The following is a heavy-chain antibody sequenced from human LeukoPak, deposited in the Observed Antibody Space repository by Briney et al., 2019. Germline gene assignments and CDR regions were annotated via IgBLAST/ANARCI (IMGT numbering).Heavy chain of an antibody. CDR2: ISGNGGST. J-gene: IGHJ4*02. V-gene: IGHV3-23*01. D-gene: IGHD3-16*01. CDR3: ANSPLLNYDYVRGSSQY. Sequence: GGSLRLSCAASGFTFSSYAMSWVRQAPGKGLEWVSAISGNGGSTYYADSVKGRFTISRDNSKNTLYLQMNSLRAEDTAVYYCANSPLLNYDYVRGSSQYWGQGTLVTVSS. CDR1: GFTFSSYA.